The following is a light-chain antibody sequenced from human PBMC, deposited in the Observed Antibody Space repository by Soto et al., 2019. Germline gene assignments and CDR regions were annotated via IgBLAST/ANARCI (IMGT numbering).Light chain of an antibody. CDR3: LQDYHYPRT. V-gene: IGKV1-6*01. CDR2: AAS. Sequence: AVQMTQSPSSLSASVGDRVTITCRASQAIRSDLGWYQMKPGKVPKLLIYAASNLQSGVPSRFIGRGYGTDFTLTISSLQPEDFATYYCLQDYHYPRTFGQGTKVEI. J-gene: IGKJ1*01. CDR1: QAIRSD.